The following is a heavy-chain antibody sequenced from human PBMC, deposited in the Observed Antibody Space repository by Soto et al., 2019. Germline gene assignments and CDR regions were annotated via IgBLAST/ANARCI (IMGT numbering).Heavy chain of an antibody. CDR3: ARGIFGSGTANDY. Sequence: EVQLVESGGGLVQPGGSLRLSCAASGFTFSGSWMHWVRQAPGKGLVWVSRINGAGSGTSYADFVKGRFTISSDNAKNTLFLQMNGLRAEDTVVYYCARGIFGSGTANDYWGQGTLITVSS. V-gene: IGHV3-74*01. D-gene: IGHD3-10*01. J-gene: IGHJ4*02. CDR2: INGAGSGT. CDR1: GFTFSGSW.